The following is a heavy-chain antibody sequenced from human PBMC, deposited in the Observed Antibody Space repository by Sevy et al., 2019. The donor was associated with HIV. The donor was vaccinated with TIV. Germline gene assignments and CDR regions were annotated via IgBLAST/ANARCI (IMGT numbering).Heavy chain of an antibody. V-gene: IGHV1-8*01. CDR2: MNPNSGNT. J-gene: IGHJ4*02. CDR1: GYTFTSYD. Sequence: ASVKVSCKASGYTFTSYDINWVRQATGQGREWMGWMNPNSGNTGYAQQFQGRVTMTRNTSISTAYMELGSLRSEDRAVYYCARGREGYWGQGTLVTVSS. CDR3: ARGREGY.